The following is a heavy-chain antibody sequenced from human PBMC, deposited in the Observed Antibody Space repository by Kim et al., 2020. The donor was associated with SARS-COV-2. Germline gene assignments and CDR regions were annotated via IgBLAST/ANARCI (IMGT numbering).Heavy chain of an antibody. CDR3: ARRRSGSVSYFDP. CDR1: GYTFTSYI. D-gene: IGHD6-25*01. Sequence: ASVKVSCKTSGYTFTSYIMHWVRQAPGQRLEWMGWINGGSGNTQYSQNFQGRVTITRDTSANTAYMELSSLRSEDTAVYYCARRRSGSVSYFDPWGQGTLVTVSS. V-gene: IGHV1-3*01. J-gene: IGHJ5*02. CDR2: INGGSGNT.